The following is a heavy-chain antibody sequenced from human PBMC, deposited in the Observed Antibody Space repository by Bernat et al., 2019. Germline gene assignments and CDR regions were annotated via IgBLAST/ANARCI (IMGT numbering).Heavy chain of an antibody. Sequence: EVQLVESGGGLVQPGGSLRVSCAASGLTIANIHMCWVRQAPGKGLEWVSHIDDGGSKYYADTVKGRFTITRDNSQNTLFLQMNSLRVEDTAVYYCVRESHQSGCVWGQGTLVTVSP. CDR3: VRESHQSGCV. V-gene: IGHV3-66*01. CDR2: IDDGGSK. CDR1: GLTIANIH. J-gene: IGHJ4*02. D-gene: IGHD1-26*01.